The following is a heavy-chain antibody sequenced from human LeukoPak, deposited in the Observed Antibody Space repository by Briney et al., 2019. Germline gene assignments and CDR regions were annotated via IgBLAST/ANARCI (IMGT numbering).Heavy chain of an antibody. CDR3: ARSMVRGVLDY. CDR1: GYTFTSYD. CDR2: MNPNSGNT. Sequence: ASVKVSCKASGYTFTSYDINWVRQATGQGLEWMGWMNPNSGNTGYAQKFQGRVTITADKSTSTAYMELSSLRSEDTAVYYCARSMVRGVLDYWDQGTLVTVSS. J-gene: IGHJ4*02. V-gene: IGHV1-8*03. D-gene: IGHD3-10*01.